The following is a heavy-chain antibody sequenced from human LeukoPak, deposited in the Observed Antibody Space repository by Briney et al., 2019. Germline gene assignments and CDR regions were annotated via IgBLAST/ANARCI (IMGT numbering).Heavy chain of an antibody. CDR2: IIPIFGTA. Sequence: SVKVSCKASGGTFSSYAISWVRQAPGQGLEWMGGIIPIFGTANYAQKFQGRVTFTADESTSTAYMELSSLRSEDTAVYYCARDRFLGGYYRTGYYFDYWGQGTLVTVSS. V-gene: IGHV1-69*13. D-gene: IGHD3-22*01. J-gene: IGHJ4*02. CDR1: GGTFSSYA. CDR3: ARDRFLGGYYRTGYYFDY.